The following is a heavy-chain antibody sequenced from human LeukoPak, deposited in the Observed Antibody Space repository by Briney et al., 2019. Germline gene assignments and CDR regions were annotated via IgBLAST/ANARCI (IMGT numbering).Heavy chain of an antibody. CDR3: AREVTPYY. V-gene: IGHV3-7*01. Sequence: GGSLRLSCAASGFTFSSFWMSWVRQAPGKGLEWVATIKQDGSEIYYVDAVKGRFTISRDNAKNSLFLQMNSLRAEDTAVYYCAREVTPYYWGQGTLVTVSS. CDR1: GFTFSSFW. D-gene: IGHD4-23*01. J-gene: IGHJ4*02. CDR2: IKQDGSEI.